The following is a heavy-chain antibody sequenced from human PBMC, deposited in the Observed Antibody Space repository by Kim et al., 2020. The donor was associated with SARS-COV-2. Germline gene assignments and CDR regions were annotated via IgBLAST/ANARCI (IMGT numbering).Heavy chain of an antibody. V-gene: IGHV3-73*01. CDR3: TSSSGGTCHH. Sequence: ATAYAASVKGRFTISRDDSKNTVNLQMDSLKIEDTAVYYCTSSSGGTCHHWGQGTLVSVSS. CDR2: AT. D-gene: IGHD2-15*01. J-gene: IGHJ5*02.